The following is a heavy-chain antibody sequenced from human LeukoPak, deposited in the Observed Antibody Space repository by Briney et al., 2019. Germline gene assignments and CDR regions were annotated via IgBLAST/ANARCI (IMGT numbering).Heavy chain of an antibody. CDR2: ISYDGSNK. J-gene: IGHJ4*02. CDR3: ARDPQPTIAAAGTGFDY. CDR1: GFTFSSYA. Sequence: GGSLRLSCAASGFTFSSYAMHWVRQAPGKGLEWVAVISYDGSNKYYADSVKSRFTISRDNSKNTLYLQMNSLRAEDTAVYYCARDPQPTIAAAGTGFDYWGQGTLVTVSS. D-gene: IGHD6-13*01. V-gene: IGHV3-30-3*01.